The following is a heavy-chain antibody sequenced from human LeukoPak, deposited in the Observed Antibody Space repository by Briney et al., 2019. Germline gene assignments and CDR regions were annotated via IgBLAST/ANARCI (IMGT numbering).Heavy chain of an antibody. CDR3: ARDPYSSSLSSYFDY. V-gene: IGHV3-30*01. Sequence: GGSLRLSCAASGFTFSSYAMHWVRQAPGKGLEWVAVISYDGSNKYYADSVKGRFTISRDNSKNTLYLQMNSLRAEDTAVYYCARDPYSSSLSSYFDYWGQGNLVTVSS. CDR1: GFTFSSYA. D-gene: IGHD6-13*01. CDR2: ISYDGSNK. J-gene: IGHJ4*02.